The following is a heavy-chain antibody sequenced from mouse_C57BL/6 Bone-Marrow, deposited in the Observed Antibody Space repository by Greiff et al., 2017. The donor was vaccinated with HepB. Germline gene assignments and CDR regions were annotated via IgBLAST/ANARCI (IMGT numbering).Heavy chain of an antibody. D-gene: IGHD1-1*01. CDR1: GYTFTSYW. J-gene: IGHJ4*01. Sequence: QVQLQQPGAELVMPGASVKLSCKASGYTFTSYWMHWVKQRPGQGLEWIGEIDPSDSYTNYNQKFKGKSTLTVDKSSSTAYMQLSSLTSEDSAVYYCARWRELRDYYAMDYWGQGTSVTVSS. CDR2: IDPSDSYT. CDR3: ARWRELRDYYAMDY. V-gene: IGHV1-69*01.